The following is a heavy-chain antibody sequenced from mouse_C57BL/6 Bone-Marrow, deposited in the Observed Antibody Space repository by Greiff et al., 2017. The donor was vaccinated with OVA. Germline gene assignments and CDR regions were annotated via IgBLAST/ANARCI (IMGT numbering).Heavy chain of an antibody. CDR1: GFNIKDDY. CDR2: IDPENGDT. D-gene: IGHD2-3*01. J-gene: IGHJ3*01. CDR3: TTYDGYTWFAY. Sequence: VQLKQSGAELVRPGASVKLSCTASGFNIKDDYMHWVKQRPEQGLEWIGWIDPENGDTEYASKFQGKATITADTSSNTAYLQLSSLTSEDTAVYYCTTYDGYTWFAYCGQGTLVTVSA. V-gene: IGHV14-4*01.